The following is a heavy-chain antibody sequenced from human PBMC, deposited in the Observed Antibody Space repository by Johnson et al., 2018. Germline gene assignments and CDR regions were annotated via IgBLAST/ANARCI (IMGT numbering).Heavy chain of an antibody. CDR3: AREIGVKKNFDFWSGYFDY. D-gene: IGHD3-3*01. CDR2: IDPNRGGT. Sequence: VQLVESGAEVTTPGASVKLSCQTYGYTFTRNYIHWVRQAPGQGLERMAMIDPNRGGTSILQRVQARVAVTSDTSKTTVNMELRSLISDDTAFYFCAREIGVKKNFDFWSGYFDYWGQGALVTVSS. J-gene: IGHJ4*02. V-gene: IGHV1-46*01. CDR1: GYTFTRNY.